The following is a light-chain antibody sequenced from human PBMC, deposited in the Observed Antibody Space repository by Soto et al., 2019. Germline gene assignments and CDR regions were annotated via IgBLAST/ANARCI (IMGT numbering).Light chain of an antibody. CDR1: QDIGSF. V-gene: IGKV1-33*01. CDR3: QQFQSAPYT. CDR2: DAA. Sequence: DIQMTQSPSPLSASVGDRVTISCQASQDIGSFLTRYQQTSGKAPRLLIYDAAHLETGVSSRFSGSGSGTHFTFTISSLQPEDVATYYCQQFQSAPYTFGQGTRLEIK. J-gene: IGKJ2*01.